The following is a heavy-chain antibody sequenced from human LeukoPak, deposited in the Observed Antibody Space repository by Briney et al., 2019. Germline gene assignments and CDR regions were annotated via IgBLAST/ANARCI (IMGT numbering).Heavy chain of an antibody. CDR3: ASRSYYDSSGYYGY. D-gene: IGHD3-22*01. J-gene: IGHJ4*02. CDR1: GYTFTSYG. V-gene: IGHV1-18*01. Sequence: ASVKVSCKASGYTFTSYGISWVRQAPGQGLEWMGWISAYNGNTNYAQKLQGRVTMTTDTSTSTAYMELRSLRSDDTAVYYCASRSYYDSSGYYGYWGQGTLLTVSS. CDR2: ISAYNGNT.